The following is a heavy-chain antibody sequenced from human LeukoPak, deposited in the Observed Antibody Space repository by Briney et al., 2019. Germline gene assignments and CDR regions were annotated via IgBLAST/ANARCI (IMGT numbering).Heavy chain of an antibody. J-gene: IGHJ5*02. CDR2: IRNDGSND. CDR3: VKGGSSSHNWFDP. V-gene: IGHV3-30*02. CDR1: GFTFSDFG. D-gene: IGHD6-13*01. Sequence: PGGSLRLSCAASGFTFSDFGMHWVRQAPGKGLEWVAFIRNDGSNDYYPDSVKGRFTISRDNSRTTLYLQMHGLRIEDTAVYYCVKGGSSSHNWFDPWGQGILVTVSS.